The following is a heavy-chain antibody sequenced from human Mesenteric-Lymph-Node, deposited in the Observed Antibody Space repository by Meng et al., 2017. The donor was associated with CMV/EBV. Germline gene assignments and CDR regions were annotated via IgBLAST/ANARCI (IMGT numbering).Heavy chain of an antibody. J-gene: IGHJ4*02. Sequence: VELHEWGAGLLTPSETLSVTCAVYGGSFSGYYWNWIRQSPEKGLEWIGEINHSGSTTYNPSFTSRIIISVDTSTNQISLNMSSVTAADTAVYYCARGSSYDILTGYFDYWGQGALVTVSS. D-gene: IGHD3-9*01. CDR2: INHSGST. CDR3: ARGSSYDILTGYFDY. CDR1: GGSFSGYY. V-gene: IGHV4-34*01.